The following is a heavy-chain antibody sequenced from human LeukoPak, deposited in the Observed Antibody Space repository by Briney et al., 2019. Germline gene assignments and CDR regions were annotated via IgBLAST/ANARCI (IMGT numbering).Heavy chain of an antibody. CDR2: INTDGSIT. CDR3: AKDETSSWYSAFDI. CDR1: GFTFSDYW. V-gene: IGHV3-74*01. Sequence: GGSLRLSCAASGFTFSDYWIHWVRQAPGKGLVWVSRINTDGSITNYADSVKGRFSISRDNSKNTLYLQMNSLRAEDTAVYYCAKDETSSWYSAFDIWGQGTMVTVSS. J-gene: IGHJ3*02. D-gene: IGHD6-13*01.